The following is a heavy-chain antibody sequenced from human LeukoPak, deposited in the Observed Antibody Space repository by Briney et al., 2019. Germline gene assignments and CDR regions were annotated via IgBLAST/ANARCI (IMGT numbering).Heavy chain of an antibody. CDR2: IYYSGST. J-gene: IGHJ4*02. CDR1: GGSSSSSSYY. D-gene: IGHD5-18*01. Sequence: KPSETLSLTCTVSGGSSSSSSYYWGWIRQPPGKGLEWIGSIYYSGSTYYNPSLKSRVTISVDTSKNQFSLKLSSVTAADTAVYYCARHFQDTAMVSYYLDYWGQGTLVTVSS. CDR3: ARHFQDTAMVSYYLDY. V-gene: IGHV4-39*01.